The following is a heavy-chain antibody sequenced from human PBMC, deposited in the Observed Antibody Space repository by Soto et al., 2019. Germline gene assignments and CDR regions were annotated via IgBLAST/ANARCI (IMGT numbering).Heavy chain of an antibody. CDR3: VRDRERDLKAFDI. Sequence: EVQLVESGGGLFKPGGSLRLSCAASGFTFNIYSMNWVRHASGKGLEWVSSISSSSRYIYYADSVKCRFTISRDNAKNSLYRQINAPLSEDTADYYCVRDRERDLKAFDIWGQGTMVTVSS. CDR2: ISSSSRYI. CDR1: GFTFNIYS. J-gene: IGHJ3*02. D-gene: IGHD1-26*01. V-gene: IGHV3-21*01.